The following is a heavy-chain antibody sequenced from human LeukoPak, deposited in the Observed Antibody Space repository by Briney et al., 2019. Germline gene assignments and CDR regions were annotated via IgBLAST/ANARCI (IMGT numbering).Heavy chain of an antibody. CDR3: ARDTTRFCSITSSSFDY. J-gene: IGHJ4*02. CDR2: ISTSSSYI. CDR1: GFTFSSYR. V-gene: IGHV3-21*01. Sequence: GGSLKLSCAASGFTFSSYRMNWVRQAPGKGLEWVSSISTSSSYIYYADSVKGRFTISRDNAKNSLYLQMNSLRAEDTAVYYCARDTTRFCSITSSSFDYWGQGTLVTVSS. D-gene: IGHD2-2*01.